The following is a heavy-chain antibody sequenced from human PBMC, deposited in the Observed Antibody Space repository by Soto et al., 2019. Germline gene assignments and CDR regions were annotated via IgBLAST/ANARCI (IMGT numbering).Heavy chain of an antibody. V-gene: IGHV1-8*01. CDR3: ARGVSAGVDY. CDR1: GYSFTSLD. Sequence: ASVKVSCKASGYSFTSLDINWVRQTAGQGLEWMGWMEPSTGRTGYAQKFQGGVTMTRDTSINTAYMELTTLTSDDTALYYGARGVSAGVDYWGQGTLVTAPQ. D-gene: IGHD1-26*01. CDR2: MEPSTGRT. J-gene: IGHJ4*02.